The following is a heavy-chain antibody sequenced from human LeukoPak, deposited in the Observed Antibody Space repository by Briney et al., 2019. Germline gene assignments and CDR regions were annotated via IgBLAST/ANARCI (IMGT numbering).Heavy chain of an antibody. V-gene: IGHV3-43*02. CDR1: GFTFDDYA. D-gene: IGHD5-24*01. CDR2: ISGDGGST. J-gene: IGHJ4*02. CDR3: AKDVGRDGYNPNFDY. Sequence: PGGSLRLSCAASGFTFDDYAMHWVRQAPGKGLEWVSLISGDGGSTYYADSVKGRFTNSRDNSKNSLYLQMNSLRTEDTALYYCAKDVGRDGYNPNFDYWGQGTLVTVSS.